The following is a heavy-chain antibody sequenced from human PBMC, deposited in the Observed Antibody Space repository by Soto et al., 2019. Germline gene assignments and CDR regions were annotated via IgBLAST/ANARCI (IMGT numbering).Heavy chain of an antibody. V-gene: IGHV2-5*02. CDR2: IYWDDDK. J-gene: IGHJ4*02. CDR1: GFSLSTSGVG. Sequence: QITLKESGPTLVKPTQTLALTCTFSGFSLSTSGVGVGWIRQPPGKALEGLALIYWDDDKRYSPSLKSRLTIPKDTSKHLVVLTMTTMDPVDTATYSCAHRGVVGSSWAGGSFDHWGQGTLVTVSS. D-gene: IGHD6-13*01. CDR3: AHRGVVGSSWAGGSFDH.